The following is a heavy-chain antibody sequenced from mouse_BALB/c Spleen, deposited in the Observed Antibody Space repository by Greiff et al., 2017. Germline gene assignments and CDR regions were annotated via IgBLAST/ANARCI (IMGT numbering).Heavy chain of an antibody. CDR3: ATGGAGARCDY. J-gene: IGHJ2*01. CDR1: GFSLTSYG. CDR2: IWAGGST. Sequence: VMLVESGPGLVAPSQSLSITCTVSGFSLTSYGVHWVRQPPGKGLEWLGVIWAGGSTNYNSALMSRLSISKDNSKSQVFLKKNSLQTDDTAMYYCATGGAGARCDYWGQGTTLTVSS. V-gene: IGHV2-9*02.